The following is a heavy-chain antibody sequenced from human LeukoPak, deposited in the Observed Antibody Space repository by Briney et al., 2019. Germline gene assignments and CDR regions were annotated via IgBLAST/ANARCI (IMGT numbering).Heavy chain of an antibody. CDR2: IYYSGST. J-gene: IGHJ4*02. V-gene: IGHV4-39*07. D-gene: IGHD6-13*01. CDR3: ARDWKVAAAGPFDY. Sequence: SETLSLTCTVSGGSISSSSYYWGWIRQPPGKGLEWIGSIYYSGSTYYNPSLKSRVTISVDTSKNQFSLKLSSVTAADTAVYYCARDWKVAAAGPFDYWGQGTLVTVSS. CDR1: GGSISSSSYY.